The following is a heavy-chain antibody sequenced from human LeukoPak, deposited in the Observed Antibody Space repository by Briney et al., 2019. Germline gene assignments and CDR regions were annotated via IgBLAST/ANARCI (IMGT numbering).Heavy chain of an antibody. CDR1: GYTFTRYY. CDR3: ARGRIAAAGTDLNWFDP. J-gene: IGHJ5*02. CDR2: INPSGGST. V-gene: IGHV1-46*01. D-gene: IGHD6-13*01. Sequence: GASGKASCNPAGYTFTRYYMLWWRQAPGLGLEWMGIINPSGGSTSYAQKFQGRVTMTRDTSTSTVYMELSSLRSEDTAVYYCARGRIAAAGTDLNWFDPWGQGTLVTVSS.